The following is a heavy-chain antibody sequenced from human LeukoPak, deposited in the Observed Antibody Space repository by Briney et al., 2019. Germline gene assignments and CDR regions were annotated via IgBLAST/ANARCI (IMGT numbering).Heavy chain of an antibody. V-gene: IGHV4-31*03. CDR1: GGSISSGGYY. J-gene: IGHJ4*02. CDR2: IDYSGST. Sequence: SETLSLTCTVSGGSISSGGYYWSWIRQHPGQGLEWIGYIDYSGSTYYNPSLKSRVTISVDTSKNQFSLKLSSVTAADTAVYYCARGRRSSILATATFFDYWGQGTLVTVSS. D-gene: IGHD6-6*01. CDR3: ARGRRSSILATATFFDY.